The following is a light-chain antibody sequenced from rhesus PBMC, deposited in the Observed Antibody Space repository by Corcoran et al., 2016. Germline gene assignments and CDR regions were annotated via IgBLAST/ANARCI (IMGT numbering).Light chain of an antibody. CDR1: SSVIGGSNR. CDR2: EVS. CDR3: SSNAISSTFV. J-gene: IGLJ1*01. Sequence: QAAPTQSPSLSGSPGQSVTISCTGTSSVIGGSNRVPWYQQHPGKAPKLMIYEVSKRPSGVSDRFPGSKSGNTASLPISVLQAEDGVDYYCSSNAISSTFVFGAGTRLTVL. V-gene: IGLV2-13*03.